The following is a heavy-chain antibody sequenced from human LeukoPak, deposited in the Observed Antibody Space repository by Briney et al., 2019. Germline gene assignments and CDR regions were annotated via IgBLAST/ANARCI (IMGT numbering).Heavy chain of an antibody. D-gene: IGHD5-24*01. Sequence: ASVKVSCKASGYTFNSYGFTWVRQAPGQGLEWMGWISAYNGDTNYAQKFQGRVTMTTDTSTTTAYMELRSLGSDDTAVYYCARGGGVAITVVFDYWGQGTLVTVSS. CDR1: GYTFNSYG. J-gene: IGHJ4*02. V-gene: IGHV1-18*01. CDR3: ARGGGVAITVVFDY. CDR2: ISAYNGDT.